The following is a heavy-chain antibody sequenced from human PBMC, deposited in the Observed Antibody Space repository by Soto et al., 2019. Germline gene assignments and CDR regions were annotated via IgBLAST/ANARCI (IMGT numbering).Heavy chain of an antibody. CDR3: AMVDVYVTPSPQDV. CDR1: GYSFTRYG. D-gene: IGHD3-16*01. V-gene: IGHV1-18*01. J-gene: IGHJ6*02. Sequence: QVQLVQSGAEVKNPGASVKVSYKASGYSFTRYGIGWARQAPGQGLEWMGWINAYNGNTNYAQNLQGTLILTTDTSTTTAYMELTSLRSNDTAIYYGAMVDVYVTPSPQDVWGQGTTVTVSS. CDR2: INAYNGNT.